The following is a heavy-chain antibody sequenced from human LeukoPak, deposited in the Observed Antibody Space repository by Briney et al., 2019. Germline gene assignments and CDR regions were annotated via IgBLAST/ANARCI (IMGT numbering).Heavy chain of an antibody. J-gene: IGHJ6*03. Sequence: PSETLSLTCTVSGDSISSGSYYWSWIRQPAGKGLEWIGRIYTSGTTNYNPSLKSRVTISVDTSKNQFSLNLSSVTAADTAVYYCARDLRTVTGPVSYYMDVWGKGTTVTISS. CDR1: GDSISSGSYY. CDR2: IYTSGTT. CDR3: ARDLRTVTGPVSYYMDV. V-gene: IGHV4-61*02. D-gene: IGHD4-17*01.